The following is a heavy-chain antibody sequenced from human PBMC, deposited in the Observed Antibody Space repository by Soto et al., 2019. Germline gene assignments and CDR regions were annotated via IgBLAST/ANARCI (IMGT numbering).Heavy chain of an antibody. Sequence: QLQLQESGPGLVKPSETLSLTCTVPGDSISRSSYYWGWIRQPPGKGLEWIGSIYYRGRTYYNPSVKSRVAISVDTSKDQFSLKLSSVTAADTAVYYCATTYFFGSGSGYWCQGTPVCVSS. CDR1: GDSISRSSYY. CDR2: IYYRGRT. CDR3: ATTYFFGSGSGY. V-gene: IGHV4-39*01. J-gene: IGHJ4*02. D-gene: IGHD3-10*01.